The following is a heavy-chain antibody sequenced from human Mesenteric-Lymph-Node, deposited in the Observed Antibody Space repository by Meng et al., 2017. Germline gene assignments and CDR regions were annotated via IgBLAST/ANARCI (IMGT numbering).Heavy chain of an antibody. D-gene: IGHD2-15*01. Sequence: SETLSLTCTVSGGSISSSSYYWGWIRQPPGKGLEWIGSIYYSGSTYYNPSLKSRVTILVDASENQFSLKLTSVTAADTAVYYCARLVLRDYSSTNWFDPWGQGTLVTVSS. J-gene: IGHJ5*02. V-gene: IGHV4-39*07. CDR1: GGSISSSSYY. CDR2: IYYSGST. CDR3: ARLVLRDYSSTNWFDP.